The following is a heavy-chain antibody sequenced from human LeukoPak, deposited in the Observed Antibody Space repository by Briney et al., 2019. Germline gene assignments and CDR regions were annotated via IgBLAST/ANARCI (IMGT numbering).Heavy chain of an antibody. CDR2: IDDSGDGT. CDR3: ATGGLSSRFNDF. CDR1: GGSFSSGQY. V-gene: IGHV3-23*01. D-gene: IGHD6-13*01. J-gene: IGHJ4*02. Sequence: LSLTCAVFGGSFSSGQYWSWVRQAPGKGLEWISAIDDSGDGTYYADSVEGRFTISRDNSKNTLYLQMNSLRVEDTAVYYCATGGLSSRFNDFWGQGTLVTVSS.